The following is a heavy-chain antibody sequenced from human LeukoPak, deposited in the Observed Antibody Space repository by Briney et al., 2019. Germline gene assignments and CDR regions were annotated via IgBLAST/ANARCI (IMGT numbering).Heavy chain of an antibody. Sequence: SETLSLTCTVSGGSIRSTSYYWGWIRQPPGKGLEWIGTIYYSGSTYYNPSLKSRVTISVDTSKNQFSLKLSSVTAADTAVYYCARRPYSMVRGVIPFDYWGQGTLVTVSS. J-gene: IGHJ4*02. CDR1: GGSIRSTSYY. D-gene: IGHD3-10*01. CDR2: IYYSGST. CDR3: ARRPYSMVRGVIPFDY. V-gene: IGHV4-39*07.